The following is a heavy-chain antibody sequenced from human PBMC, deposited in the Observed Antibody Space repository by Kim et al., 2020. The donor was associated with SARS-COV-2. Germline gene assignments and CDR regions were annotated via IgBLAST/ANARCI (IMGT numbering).Heavy chain of an antibody. CDR3: ARVSRTKVRNYGVLIEGHALDI. Sequence: SETLSLTCAVYGGSFSGYYWSWIRQPPGKGLEWIGEINHSGSTNYNPSLKSRVTISVDTPKNQFSLKLSSVTAADTAVYYCARVSRTKVRNYGVLIEGHALDIWGRGAMVADSS. D-gene: IGHD4-17*01. CDR1: GGSFSGYY. V-gene: IGHV4-34*01. J-gene: IGHJ3*02. CDR2: INHSGST.